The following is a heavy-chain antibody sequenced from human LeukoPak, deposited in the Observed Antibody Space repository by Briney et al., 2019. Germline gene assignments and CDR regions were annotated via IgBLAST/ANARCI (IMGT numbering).Heavy chain of an antibody. CDR3: AREDSGGGWLLGYYMDV. J-gene: IGHJ6*03. CDR2: ISAYNGNT. CDR1: GYTFTSYG. Sequence: ASVKVSCKASGYTFTSYGISWVRQAPGQGLEWMGWISAYNGNTNYAQKLQGRVTMTTDTSTSTAYMELRSLRSDDTAVYYCAREDSGGGWLLGYYMDVWGKGTTVTVSS. V-gene: IGHV1-18*01. D-gene: IGHD3-22*01.